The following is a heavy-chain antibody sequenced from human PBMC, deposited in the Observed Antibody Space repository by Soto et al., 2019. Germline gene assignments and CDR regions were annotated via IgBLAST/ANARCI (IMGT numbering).Heavy chain of an antibody. V-gene: IGHV1-3*05. Sequence: QVQLVQSGAEEKKPGASVKVSCKASGYTFTSYDMHWMRQAPGQRLEWMGWINAGNGNTKYSQKFQGRVTITRDTSARTAYMELSSLRFEDTAVYYCARWAAGVDYWGQGTLVTVSS. CDR3: ARWAAGVDY. D-gene: IGHD6-13*01. CDR2: INAGNGNT. J-gene: IGHJ4*02. CDR1: GYTFTSYD.